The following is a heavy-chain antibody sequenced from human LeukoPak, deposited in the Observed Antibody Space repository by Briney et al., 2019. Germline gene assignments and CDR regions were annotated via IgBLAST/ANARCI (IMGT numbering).Heavy chain of an antibody. CDR2: IYYSGST. V-gene: IGHV4-59*01. CDR1: GGSISSYY. D-gene: IGHD5-24*01. J-gene: IGHJ4*02. Sequence: SETLSLTCTVSGGSISSYYWSWIRQPPGKGLEWTGYIYYSGSTNYNPSLKSRVTISVDTSKNQFSLKLSSVTAADTAVYYCARARDGYNRGYYLDYWGQGTLVTVSS. CDR3: ARARDGYNRGYYLDY.